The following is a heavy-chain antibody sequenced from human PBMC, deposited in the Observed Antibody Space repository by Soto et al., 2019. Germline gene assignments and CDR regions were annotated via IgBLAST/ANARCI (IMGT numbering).Heavy chain of an antibody. Sequence: QVKLVESGGGVVQPGRSLRLSCAASGFNVSADTMHWVRQAPGKGLEWVAVISSDGNHKYYTDSVKGRLTISRDTSTNTLYLQMNSLRAEDTAVYYCARCEQPLCDSWGQGTLVTVSS. J-gene: IGHJ4*02. V-gene: IGHV3-30-3*01. CDR3: ARCEQPLCDS. CDR1: GFNVSADT. CDR2: ISSDGNHK.